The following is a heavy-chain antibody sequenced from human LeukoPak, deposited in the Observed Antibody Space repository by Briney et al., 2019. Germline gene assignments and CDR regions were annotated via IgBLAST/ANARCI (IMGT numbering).Heavy chain of an antibody. D-gene: IGHD5-24*01. CDR1: GYTFTGYY. Sequence: ASVKVSCKASGYTFTGYYMHWVRQAPGQGLEWMGRINPNSGGTNYAQKFQGRVTMTRDTSISAAYMELSRLRSDDTAVYYCARGRRDGYNYQDHEGRWFDPWGQGTLVTVSS. CDR2: INPNSGGT. V-gene: IGHV1-2*06. CDR3: ARGRRDGYNYQDHEGRWFDP. J-gene: IGHJ5*02.